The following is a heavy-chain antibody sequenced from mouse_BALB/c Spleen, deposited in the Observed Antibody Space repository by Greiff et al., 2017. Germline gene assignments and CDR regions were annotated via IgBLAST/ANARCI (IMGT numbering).Heavy chain of an antibody. CDR3: VYYAYAMDY. Sequence: EVQVVESGGGLVQPKGSLKLSCAASGFTFNTYAMNWVRQAPGKGLEWVARIRSKSNNYATYYADSVKDRFTISRDDSQSMLYLQMNNLKTEDTAMYYCVYYAYAMDYWGQGTSVTVSS. J-gene: IGHJ4*01. CDR2: IRSKSNNYAT. D-gene: IGHD2-1*01. V-gene: IGHV10-1*02. CDR1: GFTFNTYA.